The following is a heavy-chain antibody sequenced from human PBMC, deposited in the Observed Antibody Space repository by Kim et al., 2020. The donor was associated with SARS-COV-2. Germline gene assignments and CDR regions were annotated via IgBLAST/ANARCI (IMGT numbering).Heavy chain of an antibody. J-gene: IGHJ6*02. D-gene: IGHD6-13*01. CDR3: ARDAAAAEAEDTYYYYGMDV. CDR1: GFTFSSYA. Sequence: GGSLRLSCAASGFTFSSYAMHWVRQAPGKGLEWVAVISYDGSNKYYADSVKGRFTISRDNSKNTLYLQMNSLRAEDTAVYYCARDAAAAEAEDTYYYYGMDVWGQGTTVTVSS. CDR2: ISYDGSNK. V-gene: IGHV3-30*04.